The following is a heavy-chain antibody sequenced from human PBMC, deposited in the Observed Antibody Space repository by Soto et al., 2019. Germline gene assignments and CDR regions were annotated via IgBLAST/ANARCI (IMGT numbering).Heavy chain of an antibody. J-gene: IGHJ6*02. CDR2: IYYSGST. CDR3: ARDCKQLNYYGMDV. Sequence: PSETLSLTCTVSGGSISSGGYYWSWIRQHPGKGLEWIGYIYYSGSTYYNPSLKSRVTISVDTSKNQFSLKLSSVTAADTAVYYCARDCKQLNYYGMDVWGQGTTVTVSS. D-gene: IGHD6-13*01. CDR1: GGSISSGGYY. V-gene: IGHV4-31*03.